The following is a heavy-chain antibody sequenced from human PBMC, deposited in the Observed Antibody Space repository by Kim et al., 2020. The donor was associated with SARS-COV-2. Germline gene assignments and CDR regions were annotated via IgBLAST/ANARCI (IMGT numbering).Heavy chain of an antibody. CDR1: GGSISSGGYY. Sequence: SETLSLTCTVSGGSISSGGYYWSWIRQHPGKGLEWIGYIYYSGSTYYNPSLKSRVTISVDTSKNQFSLKLSSVTAADTAVYYCARVGRYCSGGSCFYFDYWGQGTLVTVSS. D-gene: IGHD2-15*01. CDR3: ARVGRYCSGGSCFYFDY. CDR2: IYYSGST. J-gene: IGHJ4*02. V-gene: IGHV4-31*03.